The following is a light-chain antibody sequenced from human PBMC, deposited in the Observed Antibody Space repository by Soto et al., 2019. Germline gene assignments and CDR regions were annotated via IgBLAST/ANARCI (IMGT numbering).Light chain of an antibody. Sequence: IHLTHSTSSLSSSLVDRVSITCRASQGIRSYLSWYQQKPGEAPKLLISIASILQSGVPSRFSGSGSGTDFVLTISSLQPEDSATYYCQQLDSMPITFGQGTLLEIK. CDR2: IAS. J-gene: IGKJ5*01. CDR1: QGIRSY. CDR3: QQLDSMPIT. V-gene: IGKV1-9*01.